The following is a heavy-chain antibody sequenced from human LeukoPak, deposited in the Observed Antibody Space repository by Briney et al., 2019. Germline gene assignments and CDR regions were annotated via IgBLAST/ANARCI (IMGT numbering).Heavy chain of an antibody. J-gene: IGHJ2*01. V-gene: IGHV3-7*01. Sequence: HPGGSLRLSCAASGFTFSSYWMSWVRQAPGKGLEWVANIKQDGSEKYYVDSVKGRFTISRDNAKNSLYLQMNSLRAEDTAVYYCARGFVDRDGYNLGDWYFDLWGRGTLVTVSS. D-gene: IGHD5-24*01. CDR2: IKQDGSEK. CDR3: ARGFVDRDGYNLGDWYFDL. CDR1: GFTFSSYW.